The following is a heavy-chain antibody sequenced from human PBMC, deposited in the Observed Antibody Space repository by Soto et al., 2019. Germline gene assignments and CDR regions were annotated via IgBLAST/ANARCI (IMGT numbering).Heavy chain of an antibody. D-gene: IGHD6-19*01. J-gene: IGHJ4*02. CDR3: AKDRGGFTSGWEFFDF. CDR1: GVAFSFYS. CDR2: ISGNGGTT. V-gene: IGHV3-23*01. Sequence: EVVLLESGGGLVQPGGSLRLSCEVSGVAFSFYSMSWVRQAPGKGLEWVASISGNGGTTYYAASGKGRFTFSRDNCKNTVYLEMNRLRGEATAVYYCAKDRGGFTSGWEFFDFWCQGTLVSVSS.